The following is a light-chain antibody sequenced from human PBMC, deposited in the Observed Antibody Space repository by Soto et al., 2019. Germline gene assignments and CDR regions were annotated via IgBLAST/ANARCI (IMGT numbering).Light chain of an antibody. Sequence: QSVLTQPASVSGSRGQSITISCTGTSSDVGNYNLVSWYQQYPGKAPKLMIYEDIKRPSGVSHRFSGSKSGSTASLTISGLQAEDEADYYCCSYAGFSTVIFGGGTKVTVL. CDR2: EDI. CDR1: SSDVGNYNL. J-gene: IGLJ2*01. CDR3: CSYAGFSTVI. V-gene: IGLV2-23*01.